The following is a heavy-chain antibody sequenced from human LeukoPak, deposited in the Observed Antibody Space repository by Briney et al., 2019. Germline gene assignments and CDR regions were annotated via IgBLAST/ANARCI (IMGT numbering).Heavy chain of an antibody. D-gene: IGHD6-13*01. CDR3: ARALWQQLVPDWFDP. CDR2: AYYTSKWIT. V-gene: IGHV6-1*01. Sequence: SQTLSLTCAISGDSVSSDTTAWNWIRQSPSRGLEWLGRAYYTSKWITNYAVSVRSRITVNPNTSNNQFSLQLNSVTPEDTAVYYCARALWQQLVPDWFDPRGQGTLVTVSS. CDR1: GDSVSSDTTA. J-gene: IGHJ5*02.